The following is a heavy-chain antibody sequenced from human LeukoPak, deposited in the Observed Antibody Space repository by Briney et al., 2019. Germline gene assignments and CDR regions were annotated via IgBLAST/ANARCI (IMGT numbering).Heavy chain of an antibody. J-gene: IGHJ4*02. V-gene: IGHV3-23*01. CDR3: AKASFNWNDVGY. CDR1: GFTFSSYA. CDR2: ISGSGGST. Sequence: GGSLRLSCAAPGFTFSSYAMSWVRQAPGKGLEWVSAISGSGGSTYYADSVKGRFTISRDNSKNTLYLQVNSLRAEDTAVYYCAKASFNWNDVGYWGQGTLVTVSS. D-gene: IGHD1-1*01.